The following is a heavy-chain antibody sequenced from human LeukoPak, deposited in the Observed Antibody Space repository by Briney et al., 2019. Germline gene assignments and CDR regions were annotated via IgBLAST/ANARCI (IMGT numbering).Heavy chain of an antibody. CDR3: ATRRRQYYYGSGSYDY. Sequence: SETLCLACTVSGASISSTSYYWGWIRQPLGKGLEWLGSIYYSGSTYYSPSLKSRVAISVDTSKNEFSLKLSSVTAADTAVYYCATRRRQYYYGSGSYDYWGQGTLVTVSS. CDR1: GASISSTSYY. D-gene: IGHD3-10*01. J-gene: IGHJ4*02. V-gene: IGHV4-39*01. CDR2: IYYSGST.